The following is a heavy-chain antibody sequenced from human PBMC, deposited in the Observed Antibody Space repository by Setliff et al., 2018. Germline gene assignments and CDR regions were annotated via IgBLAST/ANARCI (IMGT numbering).Heavy chain of an antibody. CDR2: IWHDGGNK. J-gene: IGHJ4*02. Sequence: PGGSLRLSCAASGFTFSNYRMHWVRQAPGKGLEWVAVIWHDGGNKYHADSVKGRFTISRDNSKNTLYLQMKSLRPEDTAVYYCARTCSGSGCYAGLESWGQGTPVTVSS. D-gene: IGHD2-15*01. V-gene: IGHV3-33*08. CDR1: GFTFSNYR. CDR3: ARTCSGSGCYAGLES.